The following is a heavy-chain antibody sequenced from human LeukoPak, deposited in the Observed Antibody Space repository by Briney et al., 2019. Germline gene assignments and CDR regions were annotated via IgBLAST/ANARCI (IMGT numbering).Heavy chain of an antibody. CDR1: GFTFTTYA. Sequence: GGSLRLSCAASGFTFTTYAMSWVRQAPGKGLEWVSATSGNGGSTYYADSVKGRFTISRDNFKNTLYLQMNSLRAEDTAVYYCAKLQKSLVVVTSASSSAFDIWGQGTMVTVSS. J-gene: IGHJ3*02. D-gene: IGHD2-15*01. V-gene: IGHV3-23*01. CDR2: TSGNGGST. CDR3: AKLQKSLVVVTSASSSAFDI.